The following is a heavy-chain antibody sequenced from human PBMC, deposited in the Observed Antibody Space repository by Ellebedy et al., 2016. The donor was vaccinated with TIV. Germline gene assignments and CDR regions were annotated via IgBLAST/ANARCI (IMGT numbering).Heavy chain of an antibody. D-gene: IGHD3-16*01. Sequence: PGGSLRLSCAASGFTFSSHEMNWVRQAPGKGLEWVSYISSSGNSIYYADSVKGRFTISRDNSKNSLYLQMNSLRAEDTAVYYCARNWAPLWGQGTLVTVSS. CDR3: ARNWAPL. CDR1: GFTFSSHE. V-gene: IGHV3-48*03. CDR2: ISSSGNSI. J-gene: IGHJ4*02.